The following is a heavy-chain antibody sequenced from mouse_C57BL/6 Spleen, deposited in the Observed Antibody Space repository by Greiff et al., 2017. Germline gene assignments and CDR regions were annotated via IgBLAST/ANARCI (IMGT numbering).Heavy chain of an antibody. V-gene: IGHV1-15*01. CDR3: TRTTVENAMDY. CDR2: IDPETGGT. CDR1: GYTFTDYE. D-gene: IGHD1-1*01. J-gene: IGHJ4*01. Sequence: VHLVESGAELVRPGASVTLSCKASGYTFTDYEMHWVKQTPVHGLEWIGAIDPETGGTAYNQKFKGKAILTADKSSSTAYMELRSLTSEDSAVYYCTRTTVENAMDYWGQGTSVTVSS.